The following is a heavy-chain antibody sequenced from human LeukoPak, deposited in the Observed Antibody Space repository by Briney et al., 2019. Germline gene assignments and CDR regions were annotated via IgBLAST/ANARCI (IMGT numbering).Heavy chain of an antibody. CDR2: IIPILGIA. CDR3: AKDGVGATHFDY. CDR1: GGTFSSYA. Sequence: ASVKVSCKASGGTFSSYAISWVRQAPGQGLEWMGRIIPILGIANYAQKFQGRVTITADKSTSTAYMELSSLRSEDTAVYYCAKDGVGATHFDYWGQGTLVTVSS. D-gene: IGHD1-26*01. J-gene: IGHJ4*02. V-gene: IGHV1-69*04.